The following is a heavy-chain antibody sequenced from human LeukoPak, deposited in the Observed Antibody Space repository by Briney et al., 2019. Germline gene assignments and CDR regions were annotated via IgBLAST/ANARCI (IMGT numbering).Heavy chain of an antibody. D-gene: IGHD3-22*01. CDR2: FDPEDGET. CDR1: GYTLTVLS. Sequence: ASVKVSCKVSGYTLTVLSMHWVRQAPGKGLEWMGGFDPEDGETIYAQKFQGRVTMTEDTSTDTAYMELGRLRSDDTAVYYCARSANMRVVVIDHTPFDYWGQGTLVTVSS. CDR3: ARSANMRVVVIDHTPFDY. J-gene: IGHJ4*02. V-gene: IGHV1-24*01.